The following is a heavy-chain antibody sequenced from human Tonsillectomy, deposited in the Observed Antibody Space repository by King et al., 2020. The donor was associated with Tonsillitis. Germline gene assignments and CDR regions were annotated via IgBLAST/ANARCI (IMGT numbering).Heavy chain of an antibody. CDR1: GFIFSNYW. V-gene: IGHV3-74*01. Sequence: VQLVESGGGLVQPGGSLTLSCAASGFIFSNYWMHWVRQAPGKGLVWVAHINNDGTGTTYADSVNGRFTISRDNAKSTLHLQMNSLRDEDMAVYYCVRDNWGMHDWGQGTLITVSS. CDR2: INNDGTGT. D-gene: IGHD7-27*01. CDR3: VRDNWGMHD. J-gene: IGHJ4*02.